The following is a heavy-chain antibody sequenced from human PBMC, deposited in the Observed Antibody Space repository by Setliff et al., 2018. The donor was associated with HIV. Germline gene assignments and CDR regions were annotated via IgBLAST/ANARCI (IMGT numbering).Heavy chain of an antibody. CDR3: ARDYLHVFDI. J-gene: IGHJ3*02. CDR2: INSATGGT. CDR1: GYTFTDNY. Sequence: GASVKVSCKASGYTFTDNYIHWVRQAPGQGLAWMAWINSATGGTNYAQNFQGWVTGTRDTSINTVYMELSSLKSDDTAVYYCARDYLHVFDIWGQGAIVAVSS. V-gene: IGHV1-2*04.